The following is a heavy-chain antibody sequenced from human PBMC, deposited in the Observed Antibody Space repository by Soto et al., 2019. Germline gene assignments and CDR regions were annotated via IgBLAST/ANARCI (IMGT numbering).Heavy chain of an antibody. V-gene: IGHV4-39*01. CDR2: IYYSGST. Sequence: SETVSLTCTVSGGSISSSSYYWGWIRQPPGKGLEWIGSIYYSGSTYYNPSLKSRVTISVDTSKNQFSLKLSSVTAADTAVYYCARRDSSWYLDWYFDLWGRGTLVTVS. CDR3: ARRDSSWYLDWYFDL. CDR1: GGSISSSSYY. D-gene: IGHD6-13*01. J-gene: IGHJ2*01.